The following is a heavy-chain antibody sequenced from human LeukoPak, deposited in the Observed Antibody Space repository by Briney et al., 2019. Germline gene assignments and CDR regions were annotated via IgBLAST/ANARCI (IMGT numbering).Heavy chain of an antibody. CDR2: LYADGKT. J-gene: IGHJ4*02. CDR3: ARGGGYYGIDY. Sequence: GGSLRLSGAASGFTVNSNYLNWVRQAPGKGLEWVSVLYADGKTYYADSVKGRFTISRDNSKNNLYLQMNSLRPEDTAVYYCARGGGYYGIDYWGQGTLVTVSS. D-gene: IGHD3-10*01. V-gene: IGHV3-66*02. CDR1: GFTVNSNY.